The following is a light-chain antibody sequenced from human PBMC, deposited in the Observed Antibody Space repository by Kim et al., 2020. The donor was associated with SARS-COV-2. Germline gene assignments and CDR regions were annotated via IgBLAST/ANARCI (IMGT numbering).Light chain of an antibody. J-gene: IGKJ2*01. V-gene: IGKV1-5*03. CDR1: QSVSTW. CDR2: ETS. CDR3: QHYSIYPYA. Sequence: SASVGDRVTSSGRASQSVSTWVAWYQQKPGTAPKLLIYETSTLNGGVPPRFSGSGSGTEFTLSINSLQPDDFATYYCQHYSIYPYAFGQGTKL.